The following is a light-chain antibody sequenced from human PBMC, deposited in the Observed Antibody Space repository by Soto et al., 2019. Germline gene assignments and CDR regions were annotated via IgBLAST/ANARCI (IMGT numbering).Light chain of an antibody. CDR1: SSDVGGYNY. J-gene: IGLJ2*01. V-gene: IGLV2-14*03. CDR2: DVS. CDR3: SSYTTSSTLEI. Sequence: QSVLTQPASVSGSPGQSITISCTGTSSDVGGYNYVSWYQHHPGEAPKLLIYDVSYRPSGVSNRFSGSKSGNTASLTISGLQAEDEADYYCSSYTTSSTLEIFGGGTKVTVL.